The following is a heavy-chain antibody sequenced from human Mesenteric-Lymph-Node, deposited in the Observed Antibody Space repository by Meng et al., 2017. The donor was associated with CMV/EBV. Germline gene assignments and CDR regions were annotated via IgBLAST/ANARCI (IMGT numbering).Heavy chain of an antibody. D-gene: IGHD2-2*01. V-gene: IGHV3-7*03. CDR3: AKSRIKLGSTSPYYYYYGMDV. J-gene: IGHJ6*02. CDR1: GFTFSSHW. CDR2: IKQDGSEK. Sequence: GESLKISCAASGFTFSSHWMTWVRQAPGKGLEWVANIKQDGSEKYYVDSVKGRFTISRDNAKNSLYLQMNSLRAEDTAVYYCAKSRIKLGSTSPYYYYYGMDVWGQGTTVTVSS.